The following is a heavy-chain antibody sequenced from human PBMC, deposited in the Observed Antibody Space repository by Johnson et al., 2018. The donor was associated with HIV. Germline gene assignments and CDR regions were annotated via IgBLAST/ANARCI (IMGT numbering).Heavy chain of an antibody. V-gene: IGHV3-30*18. D-gene: IGHD6-6*01. CDR3: TKGGGHSSSDHDAFDI. J-gene: IGHJ3*02. CDR1: GFTFTNYA. CDR2: ISYDGTNK. Sequence: QEQLVESGGGVVQPGRSLRLSCAASGFTFTNYAMHWVRQAPGKGLEWVAVISYDGTNKYYADSVKGRFTISRDNSKNTLYLQMNSLRAEDTGVYYCTKGGGHSSSDHDAFDIWGQGTMVTVSS.